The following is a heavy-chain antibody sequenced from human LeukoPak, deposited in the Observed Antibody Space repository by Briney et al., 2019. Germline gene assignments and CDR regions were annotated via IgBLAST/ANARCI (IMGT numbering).Heavy chain of an antibody. CDR1: GFTISRYW. Sequence: GGSLRLSCAASGFTISRYWMSWVRQAPGKGLEWVANIKQDGREEYYVGSVKGRFTISRDNVKNSLFLQMNSLRVEDTAVYYCARIFYYFDYWGQGALVTVSS. V-gene: IGHV3-7*03. CDR2: IKQDGREE. J-gene: IGHJ4*02. D-gene: IGHD3-3*01. CDR3: ARIFYYFDY.